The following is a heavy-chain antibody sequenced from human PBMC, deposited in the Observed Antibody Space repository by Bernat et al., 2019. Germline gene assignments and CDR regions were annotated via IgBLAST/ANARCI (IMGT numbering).Heavy chain of an antibody. CDR1: GGSISSSSYY. Sequence: QLQLQESGPGLVKPSETLSLTCTVSGGSISSSSYYWGWIRQSAGKGLEWIGRIYTSGSTNYNPSLKSRVTMSVDTSKKQVSLKLNSVTAADTAVYYCARGNDYFGMDVWGQGTTVTVSS. J-gene: IGHJ6*02. CDR3: ARGNDYFGMDV. V-gene: IGHV4-61*02. CDR2: IYTSGST.